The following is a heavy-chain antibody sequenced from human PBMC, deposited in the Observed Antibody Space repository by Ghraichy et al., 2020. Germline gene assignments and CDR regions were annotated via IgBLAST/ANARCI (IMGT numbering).Heavy chain of an antibody. V-gene: IGHV3-48*03. D-gene: IGHD2-21*01. J-gene: IGHJ4*02. Sequence: GESLNITCVASGFTFNSYEMNWVRQAPGKGLEWLAYIDSSGTSRIYADSVRGRFTVSRDNAKNSLYLQIDILRAEDTAVYYCARETANCGGDCYDYWGQGTLVIVTS. CDR3: ARETANCGGDCYDY. CDR2: IDSSGTSR. CDR1: GFTFNSYE.